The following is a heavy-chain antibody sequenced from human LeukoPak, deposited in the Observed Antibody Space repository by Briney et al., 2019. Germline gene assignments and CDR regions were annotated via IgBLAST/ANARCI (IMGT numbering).Heavy chain of an antibody. CDR1: GYSFTDYY. J-gene: IGHJ3*02. V-gene: IGHV1-69*04. Sequence: SVKVSCKASGYSFTDYYIHWVRQAPGQGLEWMGRIIPILGIANYAQKFQGRVTITADKSTSTAYMELSSLRSEDTAVYYCARDAHYYDSSGYYYDAFDIWGQGTMVTVSS. CDR3: ARDAHYYDSSGYYYDAFDI. D-gene: IGHD3-22*01. CDR2: IIPILGIA.